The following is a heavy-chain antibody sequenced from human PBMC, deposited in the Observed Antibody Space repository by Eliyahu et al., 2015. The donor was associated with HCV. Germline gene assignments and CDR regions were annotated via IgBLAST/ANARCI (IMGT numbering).Heavy chain of an antibody. Sequence: QVQLQESGPGLVKPSETLSLTCTVSGGSISSYYWSWXRQPPGKGLEWIGYIHYRGGTNYNPSLKSRVTISVDTSKNHFSLKLSSVTAADTAVYYCASGGGGIAVAGTGGWFDPWGQGTLVTVSS. D-gene: IGHD6-19*01. V-gene: IGHV4-59*01. CDR3: ASGGGGIAVAGTGGWFDP. CDR1: GGSISSYY. CDR2: IHYRGGT. J-gene: IGHJ5*01.